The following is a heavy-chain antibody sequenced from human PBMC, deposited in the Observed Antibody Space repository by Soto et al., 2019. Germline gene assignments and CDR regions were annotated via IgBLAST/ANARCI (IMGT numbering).Heavy chain of an antibody. J-gene: IGHJ4*02. CDR3: ALFMTTVTSNPEIDY. V-gene: IGHV3-30-3*01. Sequence: PGGSLRLSCAASGFTFSSYAMHWVRQAPGKGLEWVAVISYDGSNKYYADSVKGRFTISRDNSKNTLYLQMNSLRAEDTAVYYCALFMTTVTSNPEIDYWGQGTLVTVSS. CDR1: GFTFSSYA. D-gene: IGHD4-17*01. CDR2: ISYDGSNK.